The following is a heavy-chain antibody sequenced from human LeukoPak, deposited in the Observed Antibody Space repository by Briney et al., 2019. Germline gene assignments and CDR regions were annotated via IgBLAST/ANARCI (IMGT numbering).Heavy chain of an antibody. CDR3: ARGPIAAAAEGGYYYGMDV. CDR1: GYTFTSYG. D-gene: IGHD6-13*01. CDR2: ISAYNGNT. V-gene: IGHV1-18*01. J-gene: IGHJ6*02. Sequence: ASVKVSCKASGYTFTSYGISWVRQAPGQGLEWMGWISAYNGNTNYAQKLQGRVTMTTDTSTSTAYMELSRLRSDDTAVYYCARGPIAAAAEGGYYYGMDVWGQGTTVTVSS.